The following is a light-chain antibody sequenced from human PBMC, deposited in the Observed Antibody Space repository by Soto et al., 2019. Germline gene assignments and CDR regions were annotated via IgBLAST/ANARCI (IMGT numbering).Light chain of an antibody. J-gene: IGKJ1*01. CDR2: GAS. CDR3: QQYGSYPRA. Sequence: EIVLTQSPGTLSLSPGERATLSCRASQSVSSSSLGWYQKQPGQAPRLLIYGASSRATGIPDRFSGSGSGTDFTLTISRLEPEDFAVYYCQQYGSYPRAFGQGTKVEIK. V-gene: IGKV3-20*01. CDR1: QSVSSSS.